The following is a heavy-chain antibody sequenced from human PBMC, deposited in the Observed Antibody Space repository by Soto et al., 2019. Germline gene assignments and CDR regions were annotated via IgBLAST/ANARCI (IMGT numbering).Heavy chain of an antibody. CDR1: GFTFSSYS. V-gene: IGHV3-21*01. D-gene: IGHD6-13*01. CDR3: ARDWGYSSSWPTHGMDV. Sequence: EVQLVESGGGLVKPGGSLRLSCAASGFTFSSYSMNWVRQAPGKGLEWVSSISSSSSYIYYADSVKGRFTISRDNDKNSLYLQMNSLRAEDTAVYYCARDWGYSSSWPTHGMDVWGQGTTVTVSS. J-gene: IGHJ6*02. CDR2: ISSSSSYI.